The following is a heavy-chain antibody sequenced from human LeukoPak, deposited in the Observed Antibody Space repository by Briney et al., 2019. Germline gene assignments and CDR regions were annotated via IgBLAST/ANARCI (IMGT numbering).Heavy chain of an antibody. CDR1: GGSISSYY. Sequence: SETLSLTCSVSGGSISSYYWSWIRQTPRKGLEWIGYIYYSGSSDYNPSLKSRATISVDTSKNQFSLKLSSLTAADTAVYYCASHYSEWGIDAFDIWGQGTVVTVSS. CDR2: IYYSGSS. J-gene: IGHJ3*02. CDR3: ASHYSEWGIDAFDI. D-gene: IGHD3-10*01. V-gene: IGHV4-59*01.